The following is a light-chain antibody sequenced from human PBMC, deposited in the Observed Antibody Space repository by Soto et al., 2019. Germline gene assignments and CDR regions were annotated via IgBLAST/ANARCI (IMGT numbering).Light chain of an antibody. Sequence: QSVLTQSSSASASLGSSVKLTCTLSSGHISYIIARHQQQPGKAPRYLMKLEGSGSYNKGSGVPDRFSGSSSGADRYLTISNLQSEDEADYYCETWDSNTRVFGGGTKLTVL. V-gene: IGLV4-60*03. CDR1: SGHISYI. J-gene: IGLJ3*02. CDR2: LEGSGSY. CDR3: ETWDSNTRV.